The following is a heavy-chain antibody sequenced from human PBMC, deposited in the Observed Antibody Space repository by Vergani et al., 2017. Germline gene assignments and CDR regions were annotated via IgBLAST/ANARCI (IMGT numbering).Heavy chain of an antibody. J-gene: IGHJ3*02. CDR2: IYYSGST. V-gene: IGHV4-39*07. Sequence: QLQLQESGPGLVKPSETLSLTCTVSGGSISSSSYYWGWIRQPPGKGLEWIGSIYYSGSTYYNPSLKSRVTISVDTSKNQFSLKLSSVTAADTAVYYCARDPQYQLLPDAFDIWGQGTMVTVSS. D-gene: IGHD2-2*01. CDR1: GGSISSSSYY. CDR3: ARDPQYQLLPDAFDI.